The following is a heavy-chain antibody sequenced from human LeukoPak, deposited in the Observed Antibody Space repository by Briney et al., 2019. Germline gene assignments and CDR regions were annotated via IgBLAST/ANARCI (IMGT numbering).Heavy chain of an antibody. CDR3: ARETHLHYYYYYYMDV. CDR2: IYTSGST. CDR1: GGSISSYY. Sequence: PSETLSLTCTVSGGSISSYYWSWIRQPAGKGLEWIGRIYTSGSTNYNPSLKSRVTISVDKSKNQFPLKLSSVTAADTAVYYCARETHLHYYYYYYMDVWGKGTTVTVSS. J-gene: IGHJ6*03. V-gene: IGHV4-4*07.